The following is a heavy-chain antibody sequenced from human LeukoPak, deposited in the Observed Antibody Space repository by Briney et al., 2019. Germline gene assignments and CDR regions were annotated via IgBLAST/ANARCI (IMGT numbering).Heavy chain of an antibody. J-gene: IGHJ4*02. D-gene: IGHD5-18*01. Sequence: GGSLRLSCAASGFTFSSYAMSWVRQAPGKGLEWVSAISGSGGSTYYADSVKGRFTISRDNSKNTLYLQMNSLRAEDTAVYYCAKGMGNSYGYGDLDYWGQGTLVTVSS. CDR1: GFTFSSYA. CDR2: ISGSGGST. CDR3: AKGMGNSYGYGDLDY. V-gene: IGHV3-23*01.